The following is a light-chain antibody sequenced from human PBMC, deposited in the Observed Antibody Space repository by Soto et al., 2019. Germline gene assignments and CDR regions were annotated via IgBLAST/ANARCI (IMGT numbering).Light chain of an antibody. V-gene: IGKV1-39*01. J-gene: IGKJ5*01. Sequence: DIQMTQSPASLSASLGDRVTITCRASQSISSYLNWYQQKPGKAPKLLIYAASSLQSGVPSRFSGSGSGTDFTLTISSLQPEDFATYYCQQSYSTPITSGQGTRLEIK. CDR3: QQSYSTPIT. CDR2: AAS. CDR1: QSISSY.